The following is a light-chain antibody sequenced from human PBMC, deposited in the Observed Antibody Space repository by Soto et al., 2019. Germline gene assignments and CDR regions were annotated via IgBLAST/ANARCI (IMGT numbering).Light chain of an antibody. J-gene: IGKJ1*01. CDR3: QQYYSNPKT. V-gene: IGKV4-1*01. CDR1: QSVLHSSNNKNY. Sequence: DIVMTQSPDSLAVSLGERATINCKSSQSVLHSSNNKNYLAWYQQKPGQPPKLLIYWASTRESGVPDRFSGSGSGTDFTLTISSLQAEDVEVYYCQQYYSNPKTFGQGTKVEIK. CDR2: WAS.